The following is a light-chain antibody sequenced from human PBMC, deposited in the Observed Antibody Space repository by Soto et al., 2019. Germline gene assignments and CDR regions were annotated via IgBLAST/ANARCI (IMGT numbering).Light chain of an antibody. V-gene: IGKV3-11*01. CDR1: QSVSSN. CDR2: DAS. CDR3: QQRSNWPPRGT. Sequence: EIVLTQSPGTLSLSPGERATLSCRASQSVSSNLAWYQQKPGQAPRLLIYDASNRATGIPARFSGSGSGTDFTLTISSLEPEDFAVYYCQQRSNWPPRGTFGGGTKVDIK. J-gene: IGKJ4*01.